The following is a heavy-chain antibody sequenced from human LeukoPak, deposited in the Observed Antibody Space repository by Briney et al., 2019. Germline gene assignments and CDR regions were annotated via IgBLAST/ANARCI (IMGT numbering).Heavy chain of an antibody. CDR1: GFMFSSYA. J-gene: IGHJ4*02. CDR3: AKRYSSSWYFDY. D-gene: IGHD6-13*01. Sequence: GGSLRLSCAASGFMFSSYAMSWVRQAPGKGLEWVSGISGSGGSTYYADSVKGRFTISRDNSKNTLYLQMNSLRAEDTAVYYCAKRYSSSWYFDYWGQGTLVTVSS. CDR2: ISGSGGST. V-gene: IGHV3-23*01.